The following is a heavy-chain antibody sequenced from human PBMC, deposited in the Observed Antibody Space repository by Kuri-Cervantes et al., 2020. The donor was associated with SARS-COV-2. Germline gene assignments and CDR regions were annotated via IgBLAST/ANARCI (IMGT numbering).Heavy chain of an antibody. V-gene: IGHV3-48*03. J-gene: IGHJ6*02. CDR2: ISSSGSTI. CDR1: GFTFSSYE. D-gene: IGHD6-13*01. Sequence: GGSLRLSCAASGFTFSSYEMNWVRQAPGKGLEWVSYISSSGSTIYYADSVKGRFTISRDNAKNSLYLQMNSLRAEDTAVYYCARSFAATPDWWTSSSWYPIYGMDVWGQGTTVTVSS. CDR3: ARSFAATPDWWTSSSWYPIYGMDV.